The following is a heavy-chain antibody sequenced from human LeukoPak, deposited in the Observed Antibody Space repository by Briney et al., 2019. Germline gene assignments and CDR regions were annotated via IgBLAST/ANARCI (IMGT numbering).Heavy chain of an antibody. CDR3: ARHGTITMVRGRLRYYYMDV. CDR2: ISYDGSNK. J-gene: IGHJ6*03. V-gene: IGHV3-30*03. CDR1: GFTFSSYG. D-gene: IGHD3-10*01. Sequence: GGSLRFSCAASGFTFSSYGMHWVRQAPGKGLEWVAVISYDGSNKYYADSVKGRFTISRDNSKNTLYLQMNSLVAEDTAVYYCARHGTITMVRGRLRYYYMDVWGKGATVTISS.